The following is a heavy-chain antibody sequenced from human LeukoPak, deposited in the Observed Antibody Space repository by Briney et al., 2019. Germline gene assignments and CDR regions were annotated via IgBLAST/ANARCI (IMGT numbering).Heavy chain of an antibody. Sequence: PGGSLRLSCAASGFTLSSYAMSWVRQAPGKGLEWVSAISGSGGSTYCADSVKGRFTISRDNSKNTLYLQMNSLRAEDTAVYYCAKGIAVAGDFDYWGQGTLVTVSS. CDR2: ISGSGGST. D-gene: IGHD6-19*01. CDR3: AKGIAVAGDFDY. J-gene: IGHJ4*02. V-gene: IGHV3-23*01. CDR1: GFTLSSYA.